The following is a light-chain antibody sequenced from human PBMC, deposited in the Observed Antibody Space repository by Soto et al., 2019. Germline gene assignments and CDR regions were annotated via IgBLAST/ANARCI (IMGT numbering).Light chain of an antibody. J-gene: IGKJ1*01. CDR3: QQYNSYWT. V-gene: IGKV1-5*03. Sequence: DIQMTQSPSTLSASVGDRVTITCRASQSISSWLAWYQPKPGKAPKLLIYKASSLESGVPSRFSGGGSGTEFTLTISSLQPDDFATYYCQQYNSYWTFGQGTKVEIK. CDR2: KAS. CDR1: QSISSW.